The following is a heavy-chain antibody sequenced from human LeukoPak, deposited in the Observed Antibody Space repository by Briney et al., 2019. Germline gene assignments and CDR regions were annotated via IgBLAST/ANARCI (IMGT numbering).Heavy chain of an antibody. CDR2: IGTAGDT. V-gene: IGHV3-13*01. Sequence: GGSLRLSCAASGFTFSSYDMHWVRQATGRGLEWVSAIGTAGDTYYPGSVKGRFTISRENSKNSLYLQMNSLRAGDTAVYYCARGWWDAFDIWGQGTMVTVSS. CDR1: GFTFSSYD. D-gene: IGHD2-8*02. CDR3: ARGWWDAFDI. J-gene: IGHJ3*02.